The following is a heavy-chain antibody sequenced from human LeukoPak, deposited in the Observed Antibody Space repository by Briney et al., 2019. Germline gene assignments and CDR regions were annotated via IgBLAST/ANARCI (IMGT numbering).Heavy chain of an antibody. J-gene: IGHJ4*02. CDR1: GYTFTGYY. D-gene: IGHD1-26*01. CDR2: INPNSGGT. Sequence: ASVKVSCKASGYTFTGYYMHWVRQAPGQGLEWMGRINPNSGGTNYAQKFQGRVTMTRDTSISTAYMELSRLRSDDTAVYYCASLARGSYYSDFDYWGQGTLVTVSS. CDR3: ASLARGSYYSDFDY. V-gene: IGHV1-2*06.